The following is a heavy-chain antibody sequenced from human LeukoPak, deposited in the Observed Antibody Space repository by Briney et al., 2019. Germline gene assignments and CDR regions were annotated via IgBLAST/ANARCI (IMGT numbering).Heavy chain of an antibody. Sequence: PGGSLRLSCAASGFTFSSYGMHWVRQAPGKGLEWVAFIRYDGSNKYYADSVKGRFTISRDNSKNTLYLQMNSLRAEDTAVYYCAKDRIAAAGTWYWFDPWGQGTLVTVSS. D-gene: IGHD6-13*01. V-gene: IGHV3-30*02. J-gene: IGHJ5*02. CDR1: GFTFSSYG. CDR3: AKDRIAAAGTWYWFDP. CDR2: IRYDGSNK.